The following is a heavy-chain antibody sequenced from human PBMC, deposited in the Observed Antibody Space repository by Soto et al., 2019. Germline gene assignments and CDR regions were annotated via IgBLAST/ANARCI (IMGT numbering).Heavy chain of an antibody. Sequence: SGPTLVNPTETLTLTCTVSGFSLSNARMGVSWIRQPPGKALEWLAHIFSNDEKSYSTSLKSRLTISKDTSKSQVVLTMTNMDPVDTATYYCARISYYYGSGSYPKNYYSYYMDVWAKGTTVTVSS. D-gene: IGHD3-10*01. CDR3: ARISYYYGSGSYPKNYYSYYMDV. J-gene: IGHJ6*03. CDR2: IFSNDEK. CDR1: GFSLSNARMG. V-gene: IGHV2-26*01.